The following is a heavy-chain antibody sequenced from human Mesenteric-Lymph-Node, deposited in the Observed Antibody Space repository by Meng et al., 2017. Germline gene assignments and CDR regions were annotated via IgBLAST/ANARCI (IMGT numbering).Heavy chain of an antibody. J-gene: IGHJ6*02. CDR2: INRNGDST. Sequence: GESLKISCAASGFNIVDYDMNWVRQPPGKGLEWVSGINRNGDSTGYADSVKGRFTISKDNAKNSLYLQMNSLRAEDTAVYYCARVEASYNWNYVAYYGMDVWGQGTTVTVSS. CDR1: GFNIVDYD. CDR3: ARVEASYNWNYVAYYGMDV. D-gene: IGHD1-7*01. V-gene: IGHV3-20*04.